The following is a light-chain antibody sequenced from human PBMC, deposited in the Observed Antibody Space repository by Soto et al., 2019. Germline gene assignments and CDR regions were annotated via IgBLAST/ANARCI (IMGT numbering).Light chain of an antibody. CDR2: SAS. CDR3: QQANSFPPGYT. Sequence: DIQMTQSPSSVSASVGDRVTITCRAIQGISSWLAWCQQKPVKAPKLLIYSASSLQGGVPSRFSGSGSGNDFTPTISSLQPEDVGTFYCQQANSFPPGYTFGQGTKLEIK. J-gene: IGKJ2*01. CDR1: QGISSW. V-gene: IGKV1-12*01.